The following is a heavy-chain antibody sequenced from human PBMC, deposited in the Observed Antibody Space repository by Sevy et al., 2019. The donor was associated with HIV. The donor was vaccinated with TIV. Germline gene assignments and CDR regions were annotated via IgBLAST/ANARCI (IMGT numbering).Heavy chain of an antibody. Sequence: GGSLRLSCEASGFTMSNYAMNWVRQAPGKGLEWVSGISGSGGSTYYADSVKGRFTISRDNSKNMFYLQMSSLRTEDTAGYYCAKDLYYDNTLFDYWGQGTLVTVSS. J-gene: IGHJ4*02. CDR3: AKDLYYDNTLFDY. CDR1: GFTMSNYA. CDR2: ISGSGGST. D-gene: IGHD3-22*01. V-gene: IGHV3-23*01.